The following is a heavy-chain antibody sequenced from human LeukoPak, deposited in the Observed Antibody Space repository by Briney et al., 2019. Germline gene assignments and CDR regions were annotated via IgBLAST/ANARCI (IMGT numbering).Heavy chain of an antibody. CDR3: ASEGGLDY. V-gene: IGHV4-30-2*01. D-gene: IGHD6-25*01. CDR1: GGSISSDGYY. Sequence: PSETLSLTCTVSGGSISSDGYYWSWIRQPPGKGLEWIGYIYHSGSTYYNPSLKSRVTISVDRSKNQFSLKLSSVTAADTTVYYCASEGGLDYWGQGTLVTVSS. J-gene: IGHJ4*02. CDR2: IYHSGST.